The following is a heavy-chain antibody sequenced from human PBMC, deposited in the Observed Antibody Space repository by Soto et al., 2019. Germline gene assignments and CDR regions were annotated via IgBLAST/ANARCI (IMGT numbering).Heavy chain of an antibody. J-gene: IGHJ1*01. CDR3: ARGLGSCSGGSCYPAWPEYFQH. CDR1: GYTFTSCG. V-gene: IGHV1-18*01. CDR2: ISAYNGNT. D-gene: IGHD2-15*01. Sequence: ASVKVSCKASGYTFTSCGISWVRQAPGQGLEWMGWISAYNGNTNYAQKLQGRVTMTTDTSTSTAYMDLRRLRSDDTAVYYCARGLGSCSGGSCYPAWPEYFQHWGQGTLVTVSS.